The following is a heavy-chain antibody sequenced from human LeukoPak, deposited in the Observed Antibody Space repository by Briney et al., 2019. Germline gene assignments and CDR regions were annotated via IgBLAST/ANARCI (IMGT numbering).Heavy chain of an antibody. CDR2: IIPIFGTA. V-gene: IGHV1-69*13. D-gene: IGHD3-10*01. CDR1: GGTFSSYA. CDR3: ASDRSSTMVRGVIVD. Sequence: ASVKVSCKASGGTFSSYAISWVRQAPGQGLEWMGGIIPIFGTANYAQKFQGRVTITADESTSTAYMELSSLRSEDTAVYYCASDRSSTMVRGVIVDWGQGTLVTVSS. J-gene: IGHJ4*02.